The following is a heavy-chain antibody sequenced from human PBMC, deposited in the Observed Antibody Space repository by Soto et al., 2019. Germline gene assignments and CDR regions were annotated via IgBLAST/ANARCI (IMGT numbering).Heavy chain of an antibody. CDR1: GFTFTSSA. CDR3: AAGIKRPYYYYYGMDV. Sequence: GPSVKVSCKASGFTFTSSAVQWVRQARGQRLEWIGWIVVGSGNTNYAQKFQERVTNTRDMSTSTAYMELSSLRSEDTAVYYCAAGIKRPYYYYYGMDVWGQGTTVTSP. CDR2: IVVGSGNT. J-gene: IGHJ6*02. V-gene: IGHV1-58*01.